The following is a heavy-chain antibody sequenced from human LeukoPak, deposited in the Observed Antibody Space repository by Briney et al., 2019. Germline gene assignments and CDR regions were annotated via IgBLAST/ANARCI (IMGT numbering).Heavy chain of an antibody. D-gene: IGHD3-22*01. Sequence: SETLSLTCTVSGGSIIKYYWSWIRQPAGTGLDGVGRIYVTWSTIYNPSLQRRLSISVDTSKNQFSLGLTSVTAEDTAVYYCARLKYYDSTGYSPGYYMDVWAKGITVTVSS. J-gene: IGHJ6*03. CDR1: GGSIIKYY. CDR2: IYVTWST. CDR3: ARLKYYDSTGYSPGYYMDV. V-gene: IGHV4-4*07.